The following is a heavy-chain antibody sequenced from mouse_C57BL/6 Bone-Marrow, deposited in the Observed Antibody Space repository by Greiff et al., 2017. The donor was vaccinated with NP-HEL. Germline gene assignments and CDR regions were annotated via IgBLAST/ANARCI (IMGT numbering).Heavy chain of an antibody. CDR3: ARAGYYYGSSPWFAY. D-gene: IGHD1-1*01. V-gene: IGHV1-69*01. CDR2: IDPSDSYT. CDR1: GYTFTSYW. J-gene: IGHJ3*01. Sequence: VQLQQPGAELVMPGASVKLSCKASGYTFTSYWMHWVKQRPGQGLEWIGEIDPSDSYTNYNQKFKGKSTLTVDKSSSTAYMQLSSLTSEDSAVYYCARAGYYYGSSPWFAYWGQGTLVTVSA.